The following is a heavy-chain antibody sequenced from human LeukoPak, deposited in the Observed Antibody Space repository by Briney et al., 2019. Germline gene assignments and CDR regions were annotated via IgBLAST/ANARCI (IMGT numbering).Heavy chain of an antibody. D-gene: IGHD3-10*01. J-gene: IGHJ3*02. V-gene: IGHV1-2*02. Sequence: ASVKVSCKASGYTFTDYYMHWVRQAPGQGLEWMGWINPHSGGTDHAQKFQGRVTMTTDTSTSTAYMELRSLRSDDTAVYYCAKTMLRGIDAFDIWGQGTMVTVSS. CDR3: AKTMLRGIDAFDI. CDR1: GYTFTDYY. CDR2: INPHSGGT.